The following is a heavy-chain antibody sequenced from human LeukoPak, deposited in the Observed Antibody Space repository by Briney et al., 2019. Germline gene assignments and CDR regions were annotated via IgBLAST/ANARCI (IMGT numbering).Heavy chain of an antibody. CDR2: ISGSGGSA. CDR1: GFTFSSYA. V-gene: IGHV3-23*01. D-gene: IGHD3-10*01. CDR3: AKTMVRQADY. J-gene: IGHJ4*02. Sequence: PGGSLGLSCAASGFTFSSYAMSWVRQAPGKGLEWVSAISGSGGSAYYADSVKGRFTISRDNSKNTPYLQMNSLRAEDTAVYYCAKTMVRQADYWGQGTLVTVSS.